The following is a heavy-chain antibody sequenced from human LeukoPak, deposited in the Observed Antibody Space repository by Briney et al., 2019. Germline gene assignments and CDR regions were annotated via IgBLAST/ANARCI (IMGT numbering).Heavy chain of an antibody. V-gene: IGHV4-39*07. D-gene: IGHD6-19*01. CDR3: ARDAIIAVAGTVAFDI. J-gene: IGHJ3*02. CDR2: IYHSGST. Sequence: SETLSLTCTVSGGSITTSTYYWGWIRQPPGKGLEWIGYIYHSGSTYYNPSLKSRVTISVDRSKNQFSLKLSSVTAADTAVYYCARDAIIAVAGTVAFDIWGQGTMVTVSS. CDR1: GGSITTSTYY.